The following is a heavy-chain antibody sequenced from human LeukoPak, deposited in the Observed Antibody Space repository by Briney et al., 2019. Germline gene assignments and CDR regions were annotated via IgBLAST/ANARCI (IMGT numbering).Heavy chain of an antibody. V-gene: IGHV3-30-3*01. Sequence: GGSLRLSCAASGFTFSSYAMHWVRQAPGKGLEWVAVISYDGSNKYYADSVKGRFTISRDNSKNTLHLQMNSLRAEDTAVYYCASTGAHSGSYDYWGQGTLVTVSS. CDR2: ISYDGSNK. D-gene: IGHD1-26*01. CDR1: GFTFSSYA. CDR3: ASTGAHSGSYDY. J-gene: IGHJ4*02.